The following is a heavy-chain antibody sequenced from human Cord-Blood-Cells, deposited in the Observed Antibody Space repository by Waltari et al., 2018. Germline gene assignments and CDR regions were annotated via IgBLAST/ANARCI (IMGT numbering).Heavy chain of an antibody. D-gene: IGHD3-3*01. J-gene: IGHJ6*02. CDR2: TYHSGST. V-gene: IGHV4-38-2*02. CDR1: GYSISSGYY. Sequence: QVQLQESGPGLVKPSETLSLTYTVSGYSISSGYYWGWIRQPPGKGLEWIGSTYHSGSTYYNPSLKSRVTISVDTSKNQFSLKLSAVTAADTAVYYCARDAGQREWLLYYYYGMDVWGQGTTVTVSS. CDR3: ARDAGQREWLLYYYYGMDV.